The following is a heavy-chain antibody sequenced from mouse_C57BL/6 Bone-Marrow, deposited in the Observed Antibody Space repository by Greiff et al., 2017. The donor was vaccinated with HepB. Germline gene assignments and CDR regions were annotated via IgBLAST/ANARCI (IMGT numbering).Heavy chain of an antibody. CDR3: ARLATTVVDWYFDV. CDR1: GFTFSDYY. J-gene: IGHJ1*03. V-gene: IGHV5-12*01. D-gene: IGHD1-1*01. CDR2: ISNGGGST. Sequence: DVQLVESGGGLVQPGGSLKLSCAASGFTFSDYYMYWVRQTPEKRLEWVAYISNGGGSTYYPDTVKGRFTISRDNAKNTLYLQMSRLKSEDTAMYYCARLATTVVDWYFDVWGTGTTVTVSS.